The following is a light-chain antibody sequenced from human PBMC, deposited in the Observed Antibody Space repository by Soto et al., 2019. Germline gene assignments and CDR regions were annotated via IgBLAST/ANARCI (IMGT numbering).Light chain of an antibody. J-gene: IGKJ4*01. CDR3: QQRSNWPPLT. Sequence: IVLTQSPATLSLSPGERATLSCRASQSVSIYLAWYQQKPGQAPRLLIYDASNRATGIPARFSGSGSGTDFTLTISSLEPEDFAVYYCQQRSNWPPLTFGGGTKVDI. V-gene: IGKV3-11*01. CDR2: DAS. CDR1: QSVSIY.